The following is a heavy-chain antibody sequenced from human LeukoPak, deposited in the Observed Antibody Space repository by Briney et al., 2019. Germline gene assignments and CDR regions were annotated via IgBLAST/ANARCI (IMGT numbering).Heavy chain of an antibody. V-gene: IGHV3-49*04. J-gene: IGHJ1*01. CDR2: IRSKAYGGTT. CDR1: GFSIGDYA. Sequence: PGGSLRLSCTASGFSIGDYAMSWVRQAPGKGLEWVVFIRSKAYGGTTEYAASVKGRFTISRGDSKSIAYLQMNSLKTEDTAVYCCTRAYCGGDCYFQHWGQGTLVTVSS. CDR3: TRAYCGGDCYFQH. D-gene: IGHD2-21*02.